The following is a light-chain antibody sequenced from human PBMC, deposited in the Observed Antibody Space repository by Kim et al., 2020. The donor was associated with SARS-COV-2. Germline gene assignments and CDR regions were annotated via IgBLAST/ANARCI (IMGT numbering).Light chain of an antibody. J-gene: IGKJ1*01. CDR2: ATS. Sequence: SPGERATLSCRASQTVSSRNLGWYQQKPGQAPRLLIYATSTRATGIPDRFSGSGSGTDFTLTISRLEPEDLAVYYCQQYGDSRWTFGQGTKVDIK. CDR1: QTVSSRN. CDR3: QQYGDSRWT. V-gene: IGKV3-20*01.